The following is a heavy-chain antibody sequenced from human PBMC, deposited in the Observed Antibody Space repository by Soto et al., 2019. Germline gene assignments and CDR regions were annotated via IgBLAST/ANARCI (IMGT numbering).Heavy chain of an antibody. CDR2: IHHSGSP. J-gene: IGHJ4*02. Sequence: QVQLQESGPGLVKPSGTLSLTCAVSGDSIRSTYWWTWVRQSPEKGLEWIGEIHHSGSPNYNPSLKSRVTISVDESKNQFPLNLNSVTAADTAVYYCARIDYGSGSDYNFDYWGQGTLVTVSS. D-gene: IGHD3-10*01. V-gene: IGHV4-4*02. CDR1: GDSIRSTYW. CDR3: ARIDYGSGSDYNFDY.